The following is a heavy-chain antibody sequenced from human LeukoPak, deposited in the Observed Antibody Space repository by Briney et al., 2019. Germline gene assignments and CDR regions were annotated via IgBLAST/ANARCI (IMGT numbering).Heavy chain of an antibody. V-gene: IGHV1-69*05. CDR3: AVGGVDYRYYFDY. CDR1: GGTFSSYA. CDR2: IIPIFGTA. D-gene: IGHD1-26*01. Sequence: SVKVSRKASGGTFSSYAISWVRQAPGQGLEWMGGIIPIFGTANYAQKFQGRVTITTDESTSTAYMELSSLRSEDTAVYYCAVGGVDYRYYFDYWGQGTLVTVSS. J-gene: IGHJ4*02.